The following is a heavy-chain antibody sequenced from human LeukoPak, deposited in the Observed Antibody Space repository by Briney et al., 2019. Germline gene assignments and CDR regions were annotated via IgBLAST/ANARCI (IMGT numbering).Heavy chain of an antibody. CDR1: GYTFTGYY. CDR3: ARGVSSARSSRFGESLPFDY. J-gene: IGHJ4*02. V-gene: IGHV1-2*02. CDR2: INPNSGGT. D-gene: IGHD3-10*01. Sequence: ASVKVSCKASGYTFTGYYMHWVRQAPGQGLEWMGWINPNSGGTNYAQKFQGRVTMTRDTSISTAYMELSRLRSDDTAVYYCARGVSSARSSRFGESLPFDYWGQGTLVTVSS.